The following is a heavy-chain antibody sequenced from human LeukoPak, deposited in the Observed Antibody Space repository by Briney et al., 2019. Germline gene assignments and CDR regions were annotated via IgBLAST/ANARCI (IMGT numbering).Heavy chain of an antibody. Sequence: GASVKVSCKASGYTFTGYYMHWVRQAPGQGLEWMGWINPNSGGTNYAQKFQGWVTMTKDSSISTAYMELSRLRSDDTAVYYCARGGITGTTRGPTRLNDAFDIWGQGTMVTVSS. V-gene: IGHV1-2*04. J-gene: IGHJ3*02. D-gene: IGHD1-20*01. CDR1: GYTFTGYY. CDR2: INPNSGGT. CDR3: ARGGITGTTRGPTRLNDAFDI.